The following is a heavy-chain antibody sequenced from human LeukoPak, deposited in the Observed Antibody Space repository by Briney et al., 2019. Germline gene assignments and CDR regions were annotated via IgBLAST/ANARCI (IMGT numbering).Heavy chain of an antibody. CDR1: GYSFTSYW. J-gene: IGHJ5*02. CDR3: ARRVSSGYYYSIPSNWFDP. D-gene: IGHD3-22*01. Sequence: GESLKIPCKGSGYSFTSYWIGWVRQMPGKGLEWMGIIYPGDSDTRYSPSFQGQVTISADKSISTAYLQWSSLKASDTAMYYCARRVSSGYYYSIPSNWFDPWGQGTLVTVSS. CDR2: IYPGDSDT. V-gene: IGHV5-51*01.